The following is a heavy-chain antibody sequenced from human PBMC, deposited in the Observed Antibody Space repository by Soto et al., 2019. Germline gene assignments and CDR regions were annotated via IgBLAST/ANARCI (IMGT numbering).Heavy chain of an antibody. Sequence: SVKASCKASGGTFSSHAISWVGQAPGQGLEWMGAVIPMFGTANYAQKFQGRVTITADESTRTAYMELSSLRSEDTAVYYCARFGPLFFAVVTTNYYYYGMDVWGQGTTVTVSS. CDR3: ARFGPLFFAVVTTNYYYYGMDV. J-gene: IGHJ6*02. V-gene: IGHV1-69*13. D-gene: IGHD3-3*01. CDR1: GGTFSSHA. CDR2: VIPMFGTA.